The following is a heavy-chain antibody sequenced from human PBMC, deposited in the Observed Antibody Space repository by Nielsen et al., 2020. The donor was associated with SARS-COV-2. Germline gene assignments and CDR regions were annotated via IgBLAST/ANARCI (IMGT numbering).Heavy chain of an antibody. CDR1: GFTFSSYA. V-gene: IGHV3-64*01. J-gene: IGHJ4*02. Sequence: GESLKISCAASGFTFSSYAMHWVRQAPGKGLEYVSAISSNGGSTYYANSVKGRFTISRDNSKNTLYLQMGSLRAEDMAVYYCARSDPNYDSSGYYGLWGQGTLVTVSS. CDR3: ARSDPNYDSSGYYGL. D-gene: IGHD3-22*01. CDR2: ISSNGGST.